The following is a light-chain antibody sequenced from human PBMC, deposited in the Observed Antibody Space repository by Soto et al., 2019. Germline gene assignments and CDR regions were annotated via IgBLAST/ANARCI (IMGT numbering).Light chain of an antibody. CDR1: QSVSSSY. CDR2: GAS. J-gene: IGKJ2*01. CDR3: QQYGSSPPRLA. V-gene: IGKV3-20*01. Sequence: EIVLTQSPGTLSLSPGERATLSCRASQSVSSSYLAWYQQKPDQAPRLLIYGASSRATGIPDRFSGSGSGTDFTLTISRLEPEDFAVYYCQQYGSSPPRLAFGQGTKLEIK.